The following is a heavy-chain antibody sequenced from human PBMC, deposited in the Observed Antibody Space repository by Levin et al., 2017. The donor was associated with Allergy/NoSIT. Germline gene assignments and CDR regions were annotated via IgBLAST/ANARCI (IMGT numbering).Heavy chain of an antibody. V-gene: IGHV5-51*01. CDR1: GYSFTSYW. D-gene: IGHD6-13*01. J-gene: IGHJ6*02. CDR3: ARAYTTAGIYYYYGMDV. Sequence: GESLKISCKGSGYSFTSYWIGWVRQMPGKGLEWVGIIYPGDSDTRYSPSFQGQVTISADKSISTAYLQWSSLKASDTAMYYCARAYTTAGIYYYYGMDVWGQGTTVTVS. CDR2: IYPGDSDT.